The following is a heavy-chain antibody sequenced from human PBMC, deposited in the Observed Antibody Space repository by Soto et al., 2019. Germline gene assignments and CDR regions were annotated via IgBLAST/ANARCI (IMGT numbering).Heavy chain of an antibody. CDR3: AEVTTGYYYYYMDV. CDR2: IYYSGST. V-gene: IGHV4-39*01. Sequence: PSETLSLTCTVSGGSISSRDYYWGWIRQPPGKGLEWIGSIYYSGSTYYNPSLKSRVTISVDTSKNQFSLKLSSVTAADTAVYYCAEVTTGYYYYYMDVWGKGTTVTVSS. CDR1: GGSISSRDYY. J-gene: IGHJ6*03. D-gene: IGHD4-4*01.